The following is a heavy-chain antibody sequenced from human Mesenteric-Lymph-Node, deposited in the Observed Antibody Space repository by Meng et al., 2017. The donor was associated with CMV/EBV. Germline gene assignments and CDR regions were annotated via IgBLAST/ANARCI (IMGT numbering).Heavy chain of an antibody. D-gene: IGHD2-15*01. J-gene: IGHJ4*02. CDR3: ARINSRVVVAAKGGYFDY. CDR2: INHSGST. Sequence: SETLSLTCTVSGGSISSYYWSWIRQPPGKGLEWIGEINHSGSTNYNPSLKSRVTISVDTSKNQFSLKLSSVTAADTAVYYCARINSRVVVAAKGGYFDYWGQGTLVTVSS. CDR1: GGSISSYY. V-gene: IGHV4-34*01.